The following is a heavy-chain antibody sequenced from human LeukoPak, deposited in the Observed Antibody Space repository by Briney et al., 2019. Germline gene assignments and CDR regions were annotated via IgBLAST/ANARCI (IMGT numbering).Heavy chain of an antibody. D-gene: IGHD4-11*01. CDR3: ARGIAKTTLNAFDI. J-gene: IGHJ3*02. V-gene: IGHV3-66*03. Sequence: PGGSLRLSCTVSGFTAISNPMSWVRHAPGEGLEWVSFIYSDNTHYSDSVKGRFTISRDNSKNTLYLQMNSLRPEDTAVYYCARGIAKTTLNAFDIWGQGTVVTVSS. CDR2: IYSDNT. CDR1: GFTAISNP.